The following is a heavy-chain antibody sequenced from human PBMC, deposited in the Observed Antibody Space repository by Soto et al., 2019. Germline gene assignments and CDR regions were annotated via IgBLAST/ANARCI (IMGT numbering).Heavy chain of an antibody. D-gene: IGHD6-13*01. CDR1: GVSISSDNW. Sequence: QVQLQESGPGLVRPSGTVSLTCAVSGVSISSDNWWSWVRQPPGKALEWIGEIHHSGSTNYNPSLQSRVTMSVVPSKDLFSLTLHSATAADTAFYYCARDQGSHPGDWGQGTLVSVSS. CDR2: IHHSGST. CDR3: ARDQGSHPGD. V-gene: IGHV4-4*02. J-gene: IGHJ4*02.